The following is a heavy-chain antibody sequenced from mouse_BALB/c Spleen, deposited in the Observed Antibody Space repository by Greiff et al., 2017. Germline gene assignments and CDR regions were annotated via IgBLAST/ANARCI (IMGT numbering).Heavy chain of an antibody. CDR1: GYSITSGYY. CDR2: ISYDGSN. D-gene: IGHD1-1*01. J-gene: IGHJ1*01. V-gene: IGHV3-6*02. CDR3: ARPGVVVYWYFDV. Sequence: VQLQQSGPGLVKPSQSLSLTCSVTGYSITSGYYWHWIRQFPGNKLEWMGYISYDGSNNYNPSLKNRLSITRDPSKNQFFLKLNSVTTEDTATYYCARPGVVVYWYFDVWGAGTTVTVSS.